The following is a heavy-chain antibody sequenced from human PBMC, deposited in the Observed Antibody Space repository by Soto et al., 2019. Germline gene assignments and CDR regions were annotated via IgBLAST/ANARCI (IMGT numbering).Heavy chain of an antibody. Sequence: QVQLVQSGAEVKKPGSSVKVSCKASGGTFSSYAINWVRQAPGQGLEWMAGIIPIFRTPKYAQKFQGRVTIIADESTSTAYLELSSLRSEDTAIYYCARSWSTVSSNYGMDVWGQGTTVTVSS. CDR2: IIPIFRTP. J-gene: IGHJ6*02. CDR3: ARSWSTVSSNYGMDV. V-gene: IGHV1-69*12. D-gene: IGHD1-26*01. CDR1: GGTFSSYA.